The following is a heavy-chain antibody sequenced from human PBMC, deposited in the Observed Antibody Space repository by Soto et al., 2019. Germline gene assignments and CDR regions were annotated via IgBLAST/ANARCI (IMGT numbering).Heavy chain of an antibody. CDR1: GFTFSSYA. CDR2: ISYDGSNK. D-gene: IGHD4-4*01. Sequence: VQLVESGGGVVQPGRSLRLSCAASGFTFSSYAMHWVRQAPGKGLEWVAVISYDGSNKYYADSVKGRFTISRDNSKNTLYLQMNSLRAEDTAVYYCARDLGGPSNHYWGQGTLVTVSS. CDR3: ARDLGGPSNHY. V-gene: IGHV3-30-3*01. J-gene: IGHJ4*02.